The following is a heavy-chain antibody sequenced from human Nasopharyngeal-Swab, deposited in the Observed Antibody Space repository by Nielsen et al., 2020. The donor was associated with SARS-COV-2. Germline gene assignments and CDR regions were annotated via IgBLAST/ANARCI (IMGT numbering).Heavy chain of an antibody. J-gene: IGHJ6*03. CDR2: IWYDGSNK. Sequence: GGSLRLSCAASGFTVSSNYMHWVRQAPGKGLEWVAVIWYDGSNKYYADSVKGRFTISRDNSKNTLYLQMNSLRAEDTAVYYCARDNWQWLVQEYYMDVWGKGTTVTVSS. D-gene: IGHD6-19*01. CDR3: ARDNWQWLVQEYYMDV. V-gene: IGHV3-33*08. CDR1: GFTVSSNY.